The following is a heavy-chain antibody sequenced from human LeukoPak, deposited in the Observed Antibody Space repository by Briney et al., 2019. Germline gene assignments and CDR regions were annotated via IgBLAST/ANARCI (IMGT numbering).Heavy chain of an antibody. V-gene: IGHV4-59*01. J-gene: IGHJ4*02. CDR1: GGSISSYY. CDR2: IYYSGST. Sequence: SETLSLTCTVSGGSISSYYWSWIRQPPGKGLEWIGYIYYSGSTNYNPSLKSRVTISVDTSKNQFSLKLSSVTAADTAVYYCASSSGNSSPKAHNFDYWGQGTLVTVSS. D-gene: IGHD4-23*01. CDR3: ASSSGNSSPKAHNFDY.